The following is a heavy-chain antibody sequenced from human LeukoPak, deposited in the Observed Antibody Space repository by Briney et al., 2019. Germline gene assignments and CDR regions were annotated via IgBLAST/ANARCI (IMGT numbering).Heavy chain of an antibody. CDR2: IKQDGSEE. CDR1: GFTFSAYW. CDR3: ARDTPGEESH. D-gene: IGHD2-2*01. Sequence: GGSLRLSCSASGFTFSAYWMSWVRQAPGKGLEWVANIKQDGSEEHYVDSVKGRSTISRDNAKNSLYLQMNSLRAEDTAVYYCARDTPGEESHWGQGTLVTVSS. J-gene: IGHJ4*02. V-gene: IGHV3-7*01.